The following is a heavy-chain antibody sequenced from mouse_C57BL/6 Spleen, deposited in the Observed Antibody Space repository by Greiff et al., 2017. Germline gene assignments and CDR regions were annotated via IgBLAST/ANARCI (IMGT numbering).Heavy chain of an antibody. CDR3: VRDFPSYYYGSSFPHWYFDV. CDR2: IRSKSSNYAT. V-gene: IGHV10-3*01. CDR1: GFTFNTYA. Sequence: DVMLVESGGGLVQPKGSLKLSCAASGFTFNTYAMHWVRQAPGKGLEWVARIRSKSSNYATYYADSVKDRFTISRDDSQSMLYLQMNNLKTEDTAMYYCVRDFPSYYYGSSFPHWYFDVWGTGTTVTVSS. J-gene: IGHJ1*03. D-gene: IGHD1-1*01.